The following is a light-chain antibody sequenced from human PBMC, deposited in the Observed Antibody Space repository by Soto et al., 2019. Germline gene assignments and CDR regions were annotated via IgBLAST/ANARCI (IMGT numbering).Light chain of an antibody. J-gene: IGLJ2*01. CDR1: KLGNKY. Sequence: SYELTQAPSVSVSPGQTATITCAGEKLGNKYVSWYQQRPGQPPVLVIYEDVKRPSGIPERIYGSNSGNTATLTISGTQPMDEADYYCQAWDRTTAFFGGGTQLTVL. CDR2: EDV. CDR3: QAWDRTTAF. V-gene: IGLV3-1*01.